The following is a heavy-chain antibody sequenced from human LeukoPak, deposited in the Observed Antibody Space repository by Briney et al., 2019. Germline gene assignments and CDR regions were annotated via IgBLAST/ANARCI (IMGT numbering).Heavy chain of an antibody. D-gene: IGHD4-11*01. CDR3: AKDAQRGFDYSNSLES. V-gene: IGHV3-33*06. J-gene: IGHJ5*01. CDR2: IWSDATNM. CDR1: AFTFSHYG. Sequence: RGSLRLSCATPAFTFSHYGMHWVRQAPAQGLEWVAVIWSDATNMYYGDSVKGRFTISRDNSKNTIYLQMNSLRVEDTAVYYCAKDAQRGFDYSNSLESWGQGTLVTVSS.